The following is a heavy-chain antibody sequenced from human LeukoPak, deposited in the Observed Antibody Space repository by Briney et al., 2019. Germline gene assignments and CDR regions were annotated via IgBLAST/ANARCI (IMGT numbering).Heavy chain of an antibody. CDR2: IYYSGST. D-gene: IGHD4-17*01. V-gene: IGHV4-39*07. CDR1: GGSISSSSYY. J-gene: IGHJ4*02. CDR3: ARVAGDYFVYFDY. Sequence: SETLSLTCTVSGGSISSSSYYWGWIRQPPGKGLEWIGSIYYSGSTYYNPSLKSRVTISVDTSKNQFSLKLSSVTAADTAVYYCARVAGDYFVYFDYWGQGTLVTVSS.